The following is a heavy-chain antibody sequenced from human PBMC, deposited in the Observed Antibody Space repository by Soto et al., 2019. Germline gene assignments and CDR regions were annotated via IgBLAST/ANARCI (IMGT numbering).Heavy chain of an antibody. CDR3: ARALSGSRLVHFDY. V-gene: IGHV4-59*01. Sequence: SETLSLTCTVSGGSISSYYWSWIRQPPGKGLEWIGYIYYSGSTNYNPSLKSRVTISVDTSKNQFSLRLSSVTAADTAVYYCARALSGSRLVHFDYWGQGTLVTVSS. D-gene: IGHD6-19*01. J-gene: IGHJ4*02. CDR1: GGSISSYY. CDR2: IYYSGST.